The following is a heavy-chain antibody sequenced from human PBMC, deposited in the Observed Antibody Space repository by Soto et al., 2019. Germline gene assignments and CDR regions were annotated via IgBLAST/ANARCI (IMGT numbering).Heavy chain of an antibody. CDR1: GYSFTSYW. D-gene: IGHD3-22*01. CDR2: IDPSDSYT. J-gene: IGHJ4*02. Sequence: GESLKISCKGSGYSFTSYWISWVRQMPGKGLEWMGRIDPSDSYTNYSPSFQGHVTISADKSISTAYLQWSSLKASDTAMYYCARSSQRNYYDSSGPVLPGYWGQGNLVTVSS. CDR3: ARSSQRNYYDSSGPVLPGY. V-gene: IGHV5-10-1*01.